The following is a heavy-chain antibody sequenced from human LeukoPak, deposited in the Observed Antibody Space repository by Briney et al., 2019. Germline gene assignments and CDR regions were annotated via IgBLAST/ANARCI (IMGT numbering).Heavy chain of an antibody. CDR3: ARSFYYGSGTYPPAAFDI. CDR2: IYYSGST. CDR1: GGSISDYY. D-gene: IGHD3-10*01. Sequence: SETLSLTCTVSGGSISDYYWSWIRQSPGKALEYIGYIYYSGSTNYNPSLKSRVTISVDTSKNQFSLKLTSVTAADTAVYYCARSFYYGSGTYPPAAFDIWGQGTVVTVSS. J-gene: IGHJ3*02. V-gene: IGHV4-59*08.